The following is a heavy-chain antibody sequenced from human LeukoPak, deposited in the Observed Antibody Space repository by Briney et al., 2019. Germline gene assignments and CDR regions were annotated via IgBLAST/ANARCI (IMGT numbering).Heavy chain of an antibody. CDR3: ARVRGGYDCFDY. D-gene: IGHD5-12*01. Sequence: GGSLRLSCAASGFTFSNYAMSWVRQAPGKGLEWVSVIYSGGSTYYADSVKGRFTISRDNSKNTLYLQMNSLRAEDTAVYYCARVRGGYDCFDYWGQGTLVTVSS. CDR2: IYSGGST. V-gene: IGHV3-66*01. CDR1: GFTFSNYA. J-gene: IGHJ4*02.